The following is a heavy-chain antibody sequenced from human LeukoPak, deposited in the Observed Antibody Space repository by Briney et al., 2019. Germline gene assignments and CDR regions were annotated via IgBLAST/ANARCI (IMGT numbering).Heavy chain of an antibody. Sequence: GGSLRLSCTASGFTFSSYAMSWVRQAPGKGLEWVSAISGSGGSTYYADSVKGRFTISRDNSKNTLYLQMNSLRAEDTAVYYCAKGPFGVVTGGHDAFDIWGQGTMVTVSS. D-gene: IGHD3-3*01. V-gene: IGHV3-23*01. CDR2: ISGSGGST. J-gene: IGHJ3*02. CDR3: AKGPFGVVTGGHDAFDI. CDR1: GFTFSSYA.